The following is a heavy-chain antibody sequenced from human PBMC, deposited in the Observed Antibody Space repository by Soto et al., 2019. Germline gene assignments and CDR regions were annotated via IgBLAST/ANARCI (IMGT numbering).Heavy chain of an antibody. CDR1: GGSFSGYY. D-gene: IGHD4-17*01. V-gene: IGHV4-34*01. J-gene: IGHJ4*02. CDR3: ARRVGEEGPPYGDYDGGGGEVDY. CDR2: INHSGST. Sequence: SETLSLTCAVYGGSFSGYYWSWIRQPPGKGLEWIGEINHSGSTNYNPSLKSRVTISVDTSKNQFSLKLSSVTAADTAVYYCARRVGEEGPPYGDYDGGGGEVDYWGQGTLVTVSS.